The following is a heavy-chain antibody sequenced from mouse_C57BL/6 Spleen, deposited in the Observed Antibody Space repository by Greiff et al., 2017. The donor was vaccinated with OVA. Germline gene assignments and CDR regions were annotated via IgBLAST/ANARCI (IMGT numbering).Heavy chain of an antibody. Sequence: QVQLKESGPGLVQPSQSLSITCTVSGFSLTSYGVHWVRQSPGKGLEWLGVIWSGGSTDYNAAFISRLSISKDNSKSQVFFKMNSLQADDTAIYYCARNSPNSNVFDYWGQGTTLTVSS. J-gene: IGHJ2*01. CDR1: GFSLTSYG. CDR3: ARNSPNSNVFDY. CDR2: IWSGGST. D-gene: IGHD2-5*01. V-gene: IGHV2-2*01.